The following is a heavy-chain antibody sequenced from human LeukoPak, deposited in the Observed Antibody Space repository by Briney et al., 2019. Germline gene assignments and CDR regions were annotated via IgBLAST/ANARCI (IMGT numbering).Heavy chain of an antibody. CDR3: VVHSATSCY. D-gene: IGHD1-26*01. V-gene: IGHV3-48*03. CDR2: ITTSGTST. CDR1: GFAFSSYE. J-gene: IGHJ4*02. Sequence: GGSLRLSCATSGFAFSSYEMNWVRQAPGKGLEWISYITTSGTSTYYADSVKGRFTISRDNGKTALSLQMNSLRAEDTAVYYCVVHSATSCYWGQGTMVTVSS.